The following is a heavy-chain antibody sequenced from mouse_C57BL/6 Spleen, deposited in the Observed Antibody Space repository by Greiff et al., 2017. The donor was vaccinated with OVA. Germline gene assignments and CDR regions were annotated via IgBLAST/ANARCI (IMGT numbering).Heavy chain of an antibody. CDR3: ARETEYDYDMAWFAD. Sequence: VQLKESGPGLVKPSQSLSLTCSVTGYSITSGYYWNWIRQFPGNKLEWMGYISYDGSNNYNPSLKNRISITRDTSKNQFFLKLNSVTTEDTATYYCARETEYDYDMAWFADWGQGTLVTVSA. V-gene: IGHV3-6*01. CDR1: GYSITSGYY. CDR2: ISYDGSN. D-gene: IGHD2-4*01. J-gene: IGHJ3*01.